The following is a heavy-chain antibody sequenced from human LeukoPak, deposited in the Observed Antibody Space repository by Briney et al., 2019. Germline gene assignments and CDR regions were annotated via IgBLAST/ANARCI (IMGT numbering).Heavy chain of an antibody. CDR2: IYHSGST. CDR3: ARVIREPEEMATPDY. V-gene: IGHV4-4*02. Sequence: KPSETLSLTCAVSGVSISSSNWWSWVRQPPGKGLEWIGEIYHSGSTYYNPSLKSRVTISVDTSKNQFSLKLSSVTAADTAVYYCARVIREPEEMATPDYWGQGTLVTVSS. D-gene: IGHD5-24*01. J-gene: IGHJ4*02. CDR1: GVSISSSNW.